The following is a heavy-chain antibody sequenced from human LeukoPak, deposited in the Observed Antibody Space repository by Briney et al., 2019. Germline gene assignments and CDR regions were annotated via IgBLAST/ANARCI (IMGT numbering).Heavy chain of an antibody. CDR2: ISSSSSYI. J-gene: IGHJ6*03. D-gene: IGHD5-18*01. Sequence: GGSLRLSCAASGFTFSSYSMNWVRQAPGKGLEWVSSISSSSSYIYYADSVKGRFTISRDNAKNSLYLQMNSLRAEDTAVYYCARQVDTLYYYYYYMDVWGKGTTVTVSS. CDR1: GFTFSSYS. V-gene: IGHV3-21*01. CDR3: ARQVDTLYYYYYYMDV.